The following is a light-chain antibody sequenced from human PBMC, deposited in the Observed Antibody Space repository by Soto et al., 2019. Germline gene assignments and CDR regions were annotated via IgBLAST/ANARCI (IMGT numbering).Light chain of an antibody. CDR1: QSIGID. Sequence: EIVVTQSPATLSVSPGDRATLSCRASQSIGIDLAWYQQKPGQAPRLLIYGTSTRATGVPARFSGIGSGTEFTLAISSLQSEDFAIYYWQQYNDWPYTFGQGTKLEIK. V-gene: IGKV3-15*01. J-gene: IGKJ2*01. CDR3: QQYNDWPYT. CDR2: GTS.